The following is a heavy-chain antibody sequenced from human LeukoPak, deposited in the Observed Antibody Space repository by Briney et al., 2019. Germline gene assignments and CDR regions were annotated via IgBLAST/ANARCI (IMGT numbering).Heavy chain of an antibody. Sequence: GGSLRLSCAASGFTFSTYGMHWVRQAPGKGLEWVAFIRYDGSHKYYADSVKGRFTISRDNSLNTLYLQMSSLRAEDTAVYYCARALSRGSGTYYQVGDNWGQGTLVTVSS. V-gene: IGHV3-30*02. CDR1: GFTFSTYG. D-gene: IGHD3-10*01. CDR3: ARALSRGSGTYYQVGDN. CDR2: IRYDGSHK. J-gene: IGHJ4*02.